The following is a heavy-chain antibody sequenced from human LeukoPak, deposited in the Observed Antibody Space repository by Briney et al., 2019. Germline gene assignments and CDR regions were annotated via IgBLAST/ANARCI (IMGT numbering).Heavy chain of an antibody. Sequence: SETLSLICTVSGGSMSSSSYYWGWIRQPPGKGLEWIGSIYYGGSTYYNPSLKSRVTISVDTSKNQFSLKLSSVTAADTAVFYCARLKMVRGVFDYWGQGTLVTVSS. V-gene: IGHV4-39*01. CDR3: ARLKMVRGVFDY. D-gene: IGHD3-10*01. CDR2: IYYGGST. J-gene: IGHJ4*02. CDR1: GGSMSSSSYY.